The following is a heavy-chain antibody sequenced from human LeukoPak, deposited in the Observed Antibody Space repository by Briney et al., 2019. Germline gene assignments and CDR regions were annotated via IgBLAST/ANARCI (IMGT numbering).Heavy chain of an antibody. D-gene: IGHD6-13*01. Sequence: GESLKIPCKGSGHSFTTYWIAWVRQMPGKGLEWMGIIYPGDSDTIYSPSFQGQVTISADKSISTAYLQWSSLKASDTAMYYCARRSSSAGGWLDYWGQGTLVTSSA. CDR1: GHSFTTYW. CDR2: IYPGDSDT. J-gene: IGHJ4*02. CDR3: ARRSSSAGGWLDY. V-gene: IGHV5-51*01.